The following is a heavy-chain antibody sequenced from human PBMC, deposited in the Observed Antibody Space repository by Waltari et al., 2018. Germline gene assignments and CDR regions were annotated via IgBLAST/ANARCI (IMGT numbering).Heavy chain of an antibody. CDR2: INSDGSST. CDR3: ARSIPTPGPNIYYYYYMDV. CDR1: GFTFSSYW. V-gene: IGHV3-74*01. Sequence: EVQLVESGGGLVQPGGSLRLSCAASGFTFSSYWIHWVRQAPGQGLAWVSRINSDGSSTSYADSVKGRFTISRDNAKNTLYLQMNSLRAEDTAVYYCARSIPTPGPNIYYYYYMDVWGKGTTVTISS. D-gene: IGHD3-3*02. J-gene: IGHJ6*03.